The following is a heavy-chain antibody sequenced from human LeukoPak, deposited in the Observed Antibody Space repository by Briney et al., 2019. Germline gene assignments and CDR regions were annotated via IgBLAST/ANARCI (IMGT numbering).Heavy chain of an antibody. D-gene: IGHD2-2*01. CDR3: ARDPRWLTPDCTSTSCYENYFDP. CDR2: NYRGSGA. CDR1: VYCISCAFQ. J-gene: IGHJ5*02. Sequence: SETLFLTFCVYVYCISCAFQWAWIRPSPGKGLVGLGRNYRGSGATYDSSLKSRVTISVETSKNQFSLNMYSVTAADTAVYYCARDPRWLTPDCTSTSCYENYFDPWGQGTLVTVSS. V-gene: IGHV4-38-2*02.